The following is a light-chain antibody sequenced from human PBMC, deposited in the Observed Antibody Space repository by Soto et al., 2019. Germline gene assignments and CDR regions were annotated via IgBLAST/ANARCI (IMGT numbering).Light chain of an antibody. V-gene: IGLV2-14*01. CDR1: SSDIGDYNY. CDR3: CSYTRSGTLF. Sequence: QSVLTQPASVSGSPGQSITISCVGTSSDIGDYNYVSWYQQHPGKVPKVIIYDVSNRPSGVSYRFSGTKSGNTASLTVSGLQAEDEADYYCCSYTRSGTLFFGTGTKVTVL. J-gene: IGLJ1*01. CDR2: DVS.